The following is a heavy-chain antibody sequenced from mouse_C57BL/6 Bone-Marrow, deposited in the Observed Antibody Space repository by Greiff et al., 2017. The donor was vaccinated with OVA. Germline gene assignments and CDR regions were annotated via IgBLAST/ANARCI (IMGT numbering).Heavy chain of an antibody. CDR2: IRSKSSNYAT. J-gene: IGHJ4*01. Sequence: EVQLVESGGGLVQPKGSLKLSCAASGFTFNTYAMHWVRQAPGKGLEWVARIRSKSSNYATYYADSVKDRFTISRDDSQSMLYLQMNNLKTEDTAMYYCVSCDYGSRTNYYAMDYWGQGTSVTVSS. CDR3: VSCDYGSRTNYYAMDY. CDR1: GFTFNTYA. D-gene: IGHD1-1*01. V-gene: IGHV10-3*01.